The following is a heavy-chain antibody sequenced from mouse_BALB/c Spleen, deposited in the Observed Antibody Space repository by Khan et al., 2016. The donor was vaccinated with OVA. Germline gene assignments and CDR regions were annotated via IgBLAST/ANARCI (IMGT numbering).Heavy chain of an antibody. CDR1: GFTFSSFG. CDR2: ISSDRTTI. V-gene: IGHV5-17*02. J-gene: IGHJ2*01. D-gene: IGHD1-1*01. CDR3: TRSYYGSSSFYFDY. Sequence: EVQRVESGGGLVQPGGSRKLSCAASGFTFSSFGMHWVRQAPEKGLEWVAYISSDRTTIYYADTVKGRFTISRDNPKNTLFLQMTSLRSEDTAMYFCTRSYYGSSSFYFDYWGHGTTLTVSS.